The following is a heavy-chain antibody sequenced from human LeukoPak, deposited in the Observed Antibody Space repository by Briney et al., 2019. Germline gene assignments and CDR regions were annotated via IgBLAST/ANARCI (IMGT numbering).Heavy chain of an antibody. Sequence: GASVKVSCKASGYTFTSYGISWVRQAPGQGLEWMGWISAYNGNTNYAQKLQGRVTMTTDTSTSTAYMELRSLRSGDTAVYYCAGRAYCGGDCYFPPDYWGQGTLVTVSS. CDR3: AGRAYCGGDCYFPPDY. V-gene: IGHV1-18*01. CDR1: GYTFTSYG. CDR2: ISAYNGNT. D-gene: IGHD2-21*02. J-gene: IGHJ4*02.